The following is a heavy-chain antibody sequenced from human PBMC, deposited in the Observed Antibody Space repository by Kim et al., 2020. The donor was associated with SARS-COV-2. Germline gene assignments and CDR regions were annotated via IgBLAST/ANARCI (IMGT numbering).Heavy chain of an antibody. CDR1: GFSVSNNY. CDR2: IYSGGTT. J-gene: IGHJ4*02. D-gene: IGHD5-12*01. CDR3: AWSRDGYNFLDY. Sequence: GGSLRLSCAASGFSVSNNYMSWVRQPPGKGLEWVSVIYSGGTTYYGDSVKGRFTISRDNSKNTLYLQMNSLRAEDTAVYYCAWSRDGYNFLDYWGQGTLVTVSS. V-gene: IGHV3-53*01.